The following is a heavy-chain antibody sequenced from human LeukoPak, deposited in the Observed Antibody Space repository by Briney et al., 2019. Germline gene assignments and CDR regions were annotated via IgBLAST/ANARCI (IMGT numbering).Heavy chain of an antibody. D-gene: IGHD6-13*01. Sequence: GGSLRLSCAASGFTFSDYYMSWIRQAPGKGLEWVSYISSSGSTIYYADSVKGRFTISRDNAKNSLYLQMNSLRAEDTAVYYCAESPRVYPSFFDYWGQGTLVTVSS. CDR3: AESPRVYPSFFDY. CDR2: ISSSGSTI. V-gene: IGHV3-11*04. CDR1: GFTFSDYY. J-gene: IGHJ4*02.